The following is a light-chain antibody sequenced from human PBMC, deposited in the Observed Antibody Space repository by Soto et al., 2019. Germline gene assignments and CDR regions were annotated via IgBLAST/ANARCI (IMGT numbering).Light chain of an antibody. Sequence: DIQMTQSPSSLSASVGDRVTITCRASQSISSYLNWYQQKPGKAPKLLIYAASSLQSGVPSRFSGSGSGTDFTLTISSLQPEDFATYYCQQGYSTPYTFGQGTKLDIK. J-gene: IGKJ2*01. CDR2: AAS. CDR1: QSISSY. V-gene: IGKV1-39*01. CDR3: QQGYSTPYT.